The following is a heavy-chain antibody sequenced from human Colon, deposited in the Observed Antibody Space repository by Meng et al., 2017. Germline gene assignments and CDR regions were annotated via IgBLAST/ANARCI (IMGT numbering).Heavy chain of an antibody. J-gene: IGHJ4*02. CDR2: IYYTGST. Sequence: VHLQESGPRLVKPSETLSLTCTVSGGSISGNYWSWVRESPGRGLEWIAYIYYTGSTNYNPSFKSRATISVDTSKNQFSLNLASVTAADTAVYYCAKYDRPPYCFEYWGQGTLVTVSS. CDR3: AKYDRPPYCFEY. D-gene: IGHD2-15*01. CDR1: GGSISGNY. V-gene: IGHV4-59*01.